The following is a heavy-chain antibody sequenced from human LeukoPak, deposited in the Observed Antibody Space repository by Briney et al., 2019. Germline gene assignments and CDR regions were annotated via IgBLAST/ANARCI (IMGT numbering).Heavy chain of an antibody. V-gene: IGHV4-59*08. CDR3: ARHTTHGDYNPNDY. D-gene: IGHD3-16*01. CDR2: IHYSGGIT. J-gene: IGHJ4*02. CDR1: GGSISSYY. Sequence: SETLSLTCTVSGGSISSYYWSWIRQPPGKGLEWIGYIHYSGGITYYNPSLKSRVTISVDTSKNQFSLSLSSVTAADTAVYYCARHTTHGDYNPNDYWGQGTLVTVSS.